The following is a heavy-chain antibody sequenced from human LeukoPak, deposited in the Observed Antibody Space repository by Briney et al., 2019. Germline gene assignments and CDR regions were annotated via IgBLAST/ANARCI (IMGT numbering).Heavy chain of an antibody. CDR2: INPNSGGT. CDR1: GYTFTGYY. D-gene: IGHD6-6*01. CDR3: ARGKFEYSSSSGGY. J-gene: IGHJ4*02. V-gene: IGHV1-2*02. Sequence: ASVTVSCKASGYTFTGYYMHWVRQAPGQGLEWLGWINPNSGGTNYAQKFQGRVTMTRDTSISTAYMELSRLRSDDTAVYYCARGKFEYSSSSGGYWGQGTLVTVSS.